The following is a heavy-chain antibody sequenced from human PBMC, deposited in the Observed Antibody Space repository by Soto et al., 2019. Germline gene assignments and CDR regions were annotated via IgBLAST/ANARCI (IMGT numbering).Heavy chain of an antibody. D-gene: IGHD2-15*01. CDR1: GFTFRNNV. V-gene: IGHV3-23*01. Sequence: PGGSLRLSCAASGFTFRNNVLSWVRQAPGKGLDWVSGITGSGRDTYYADSVKGRFTISRDNSKNMVFLQMNSLRAEDTALYYCARENLGYCSGGSCQQYYYYYGMDVWGQGTTVTVSS. J-gene: IGHJ6*02. CDR2: ITGSGRDT. CDR3: ARENLGYCSGGSCQQYYYYYGMDV.